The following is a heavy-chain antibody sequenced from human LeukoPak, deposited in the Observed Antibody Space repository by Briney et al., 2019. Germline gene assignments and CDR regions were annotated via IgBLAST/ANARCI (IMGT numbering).Heavy chain of an antibody. CDR2: IYYSGST. CDR1: GGSISSSSYY. CDR3: ARSKAIAVAGYNWFDP. D-gene: IGHD6-19*01. J-gene: IGHJ5*02. Sequence: SETLSLTCTVSGGSISSSSYYWGWIRQPPGKGLEWIGSIYYSGSTNYNPSLKSRVTISLDTSKNHFSLKLTSVTAADTAVYYCARSKAIAVAGYNWFDPWGQGTLVTVSS. V-gene: IGHV4-39*02.